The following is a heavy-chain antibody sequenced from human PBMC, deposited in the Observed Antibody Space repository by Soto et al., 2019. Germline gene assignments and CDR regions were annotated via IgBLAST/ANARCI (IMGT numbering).Heavy chain of an antibody. Sequence: QVQLVQSGAEVKKPGSSVKVSCKASGGTFSNYVVNWVRQAPGQGLEWMGRIIHISGAANYAQKFQGRVTITADKSTSTSYMELSRLRSEDTAVYYCARDMTRTVVPYFDFWGQGTLVTVSS. CDR3: ARDMTRTVVPYFDF. D-gene: IGHD1-7*01. J-gene: IGHJ4*02. V-gene: IGHV1-69*06. CDR1: GGTFSNYV. CDR2: IIHISGAA.